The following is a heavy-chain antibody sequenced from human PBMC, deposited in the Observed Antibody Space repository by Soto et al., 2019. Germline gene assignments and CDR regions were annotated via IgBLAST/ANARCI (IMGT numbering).Heavy chain of an antibody. D-gene: IGHD3-9*01. CDR3: PKDTDKTITYNWFDP. J-gene: IGHJ5*02. CDR1: GFPFSSYG. CDR2: ISYDGSKK. V-gene: IGHV3-30*18. Sequence: GGSLRLSFAASGFPFSSYGMHWVRQAAGKGLEWVLVISYDGSKKDHAYSVKGRFTISRDNSKNTLYLQMNSLRAEDTAVYYCPKDTDKTITYNWFDPWRQGTLVTVPS.